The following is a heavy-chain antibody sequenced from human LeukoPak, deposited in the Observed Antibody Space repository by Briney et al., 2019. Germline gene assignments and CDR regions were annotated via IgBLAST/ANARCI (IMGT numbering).Heavy chain of an antibody. CDR1: GFTVSSHY. D-gene: IGHD3-3*01. Sequence: PGGSLRLSCAASGFTVSSHYMSWVRQAPGKGLELVANIKQDRSEKYYVDSVKGRFTISRDNVKNSLYLQMNSLRAEDTAVYYCARLREIPVFGVVTKSTSYFDYWGQGTLVTVSS. J-gene: IGHJ4*02. V-gene: IGHV3-7*01. CDR2: IKQDRSEK. CDR3: ARLREIPVFGVVTKSTSYFDY.